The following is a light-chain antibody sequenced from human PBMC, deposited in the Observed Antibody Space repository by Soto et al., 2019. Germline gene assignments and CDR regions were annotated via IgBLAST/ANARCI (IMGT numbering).Light chain of an antibody. Sequence: QSALTQSASVSGSPGQSITISCTGISSDVGGYNYVSWYQHYPGKAPKLMIYDVSNRPSGVSNRFSGSKSGNTASLTISGLQAEDEADYYCSSYTSSSTVFGGGTKLTVL. CDR2: DVS. J-gene: IGLJ2*01. CDR1: SSDVGGYNY. CDR3: SSYTSSSTV. V-gene: IGLV2-14*03.